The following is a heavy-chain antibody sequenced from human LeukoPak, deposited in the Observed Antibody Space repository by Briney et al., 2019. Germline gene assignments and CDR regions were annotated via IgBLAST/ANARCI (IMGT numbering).Heavy chain of an antibody. CDR3: TRVKGWELNFDY. CDR2: IRSKAYGGTT. D-gene: IGHD1-26*01. J-gene: IGHJ4*02. Sequence: GGSLRLSCTASGFTFGDYAMSWFRQAPGKGLEWVGFIRSKAYGGTTEYAASVKGRFTVSRDDSKSIAYLQMNSLKTEDTAVYYCTRVKGWELNFDYWGQGTLVTVSS. CDR1: GFTFGDYA. V-gene: IGHV3-49*03.